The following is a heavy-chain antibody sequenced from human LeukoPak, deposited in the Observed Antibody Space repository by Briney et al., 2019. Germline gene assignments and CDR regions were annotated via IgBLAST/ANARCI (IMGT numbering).Heavy chain of an antibody. J-gene: IGHJ3*02. Sequence: ASVKVSCKASGYTFTSYGISWVRQVPGQGLEWMGWISAYTGNTNYAQNLQGRVTMTTDTSTRTAYMDLRSLRSDDTAVYYCARDLIVGATLAGGHDAFDIWGQGTMTVSS. V-gene: IGHV1-18*01. CDR2: ISAYTGNT. D-gene: IGHD1-26*01. CDR1: GYTFTSYG. CDR3: ARDLIVGATLAGGHDAFDI.